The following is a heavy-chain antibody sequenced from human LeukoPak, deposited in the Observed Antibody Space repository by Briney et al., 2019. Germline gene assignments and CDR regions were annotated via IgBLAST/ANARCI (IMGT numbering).Heavy chain of an antibody. CDR1: GGSLTSYY. J-gene: IGHJ4*02. Sequence: SETRSLTWTVAGGSLTSYYWSWVRHPPGNGLGWIGYIYYSGSTNYNPALKSRVTISVDTSKNQFSLKLSSVTAADAAVYYCARGRAAAGPNYFDYWGQGTLVTVSS. V-gene: IGHV4-59*01. CDR2: IYYSGST. D-gene: IGHD6-13*01. CDR3: ARGRAAAGPNYFDY.